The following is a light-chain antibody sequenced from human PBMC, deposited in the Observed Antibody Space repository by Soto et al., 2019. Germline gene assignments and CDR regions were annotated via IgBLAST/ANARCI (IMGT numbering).Light chain of an antibody. CDR1: QSISTY. V-gene: IGKV1-39*01. J-gene: IGKJ1*01. CDR2: AAS. Sequence: DIQMTQSPSSLSASVGDRVTITCRASQSISTYLHWYQQKPGKAPKLLIYAASSLQSGVPSRFGGSGSGTDLTLTISSLQPEDFATYFCQQSYSSPQTFGQGTKVEIK. CDR3: QQSYSSPQT.